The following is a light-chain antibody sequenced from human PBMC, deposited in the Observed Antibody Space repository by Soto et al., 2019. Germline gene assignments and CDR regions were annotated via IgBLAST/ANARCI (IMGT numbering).Light chain of an antibody. Sequence: QSALTQPDSVSGSPGQSITICCTGTSRDGGSYNLVSWYQQPPGKVPQLMIYEGSKRPSGVSNRFSGSKSGNTASLTISGLQAEDEADYYCCSYARGSTYVFGTGTKVTVL. CDR1: SRDGGSYNL. V-gene: IGLV2-23*01. J-gene: IGLJ1*01. CDR3: CSYARGSTYV. CDR2: EGS.